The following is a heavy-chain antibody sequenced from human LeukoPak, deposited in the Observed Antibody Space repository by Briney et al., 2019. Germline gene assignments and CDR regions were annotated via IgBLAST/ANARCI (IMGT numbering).Heavy chain of an antibody. V-gene: IGHV3-30*04. CDR3: ARGRENYYYAIYDY. J-gene: IGHJ4*02. D-gene: IGHD3-10*01. Sequence: GRSLRLSCVVSGFTFSSYAMHWVRQAPGKGLEWVAVISYDGSKKYYADSVKGRFTISRDNSKNTLYLQMNSLRAEDTAVCYCARGRENYYYAIYDYWGQGTLVTVSS. CDR1: GFTFSSYA. CDR2: ISYDGSKK.